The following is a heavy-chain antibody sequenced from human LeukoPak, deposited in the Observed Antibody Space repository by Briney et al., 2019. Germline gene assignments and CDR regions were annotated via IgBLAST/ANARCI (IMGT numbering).Heavy chain of an antibody. CDR2: ISYDGSNK. D-gene: IGHD3-22*01. Sequence: GGSLRLSCAASGFTFSSYGMHWVRQAPGKGLEWVAVISYDGSNKYYADSVKGRFTISRDNSKNTLYLQMNSLRAEDTAVYYCARDYYYDSSGYYSNWFDPWGQGTLVTVSS. CDR1: GFTFSSYG. J-gene: IGHJ5*02. CDR3: ARDYYYDSSGYYSNWFDP. V-gene: IGHV3-30*03.